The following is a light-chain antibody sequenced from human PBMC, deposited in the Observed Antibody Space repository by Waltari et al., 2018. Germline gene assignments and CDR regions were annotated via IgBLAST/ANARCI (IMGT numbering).Light chain of an antibody. Sequence: EIVLTQSPATLSLSVGGKATLSCRASHSVAWYLAWYQQKPGQAPRLLIYDVSNRATGIPARFSGSGSDTDFTLTISSLEPEDFAVYFCQQRRNWPLTFGGGTKAEIK. V-gene: IGKV3-11*01. CDR3: QQRRNWPLT. CDR1: HSVAWY. CDR2: DVS. J-gene: IGKJ4*01.